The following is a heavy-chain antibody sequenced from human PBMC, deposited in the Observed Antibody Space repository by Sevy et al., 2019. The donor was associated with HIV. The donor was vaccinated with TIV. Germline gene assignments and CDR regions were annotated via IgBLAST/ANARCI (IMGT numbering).Heavy chain of an antibody. CDR1: GFTFSRNA. CDR3: AKVGYCSSTSCYSIYYGMDV. Sequence: GGSLRLSCAASGFTFSRNAMSWVRQAPGKGLEWASGITGSGGSTYYADSVKGRFTNSRDNSKKTLYLQMNSLRVEDTAVYYCAKVGYCSSTSCYSIYYGMDVWGQGTTVTVSS. CDR2: ITGSGGST. V-gene: IGHV3-23*01. D-gene: IGHD2-2*02. J-gene: IGHJ6*02.